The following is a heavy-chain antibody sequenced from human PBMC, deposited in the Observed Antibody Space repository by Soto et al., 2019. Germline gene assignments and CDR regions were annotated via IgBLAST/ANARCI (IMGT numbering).Heavy chain of an antibody. CDR1: GYTFTSYG. D-gene: IGHD3-16*01. J-gene: IGHJ4*02. V-gene: IGHV1-18*01. Sequence: ASVKVSCKASGYTFTSYGISWVRQAPGQGLEWMGWISVYSGNTNFAQKVQGRVTMTTDTSTSTAYMELRSLRSDDTAVYYCARGLIPTSPVDYWGQGTLVTVSS. CDR2: ISVYSGNT. CDR3: ARGLIPTSPVDY.